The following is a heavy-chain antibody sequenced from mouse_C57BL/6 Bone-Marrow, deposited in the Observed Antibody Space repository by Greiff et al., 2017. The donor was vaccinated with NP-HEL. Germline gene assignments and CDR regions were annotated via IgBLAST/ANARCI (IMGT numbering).Heavy chain of an antibody. Sequence: VQLQQSGPGLVQPSQSLSITCTVSGFSLTSYGVHWVRQSPGKGLEWLGVIWRGGSTDYNAAFMSRLSITKDNSKSQVFFKMNSLQADDTAIYYCAKNPLYYGSSYWYFDVWGTGTTVTVSS. CDR1: GFSLTSYG. V-gene: IGHV2-5*01. CDR3: AKNPLYYGSSYWYFDV. J-gene: IGHJ1*03. CDR2: IWRGGST. D-gene: IGHD1-1*01.